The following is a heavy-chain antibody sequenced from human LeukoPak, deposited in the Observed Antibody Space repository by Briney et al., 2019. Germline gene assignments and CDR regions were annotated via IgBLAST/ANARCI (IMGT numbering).Heavy chain of an antibody. CDR3: ARDALTVGVDRGWFDP. V-gene: IGHV4-59*01. D-gene: IGHD1-14*01. CDR1: GGSISSYY. Sequence: PSETLSLTCTVSGGSISSYYWSWIRQPPGKGLEWIGYIYYSGSTNYNPSLKSRVTISVDTSKNQFSLKLSSVTAADTAVYYCARDALTVGVDRGWFDPWGQGTLVTVSS. CDR2: IYYSGST. J-gene: IGHJ5*02.